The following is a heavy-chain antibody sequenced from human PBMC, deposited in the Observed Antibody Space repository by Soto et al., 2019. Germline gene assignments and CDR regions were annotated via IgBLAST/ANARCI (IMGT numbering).Heavy chain of an antibody. Sequence: QVQLVQSGAEVKKPGSSLRVSCRASGGTFDSYSISWVRQAPGQGLEWLVNVAPIFDFSRYAPKVHGRVTTAAEKSTTIAYMDLIGLTSQDTAVDYCATGALGGLQQLVRDAFGFWGQGTKVTVSS. D-gene: IGHD4-4*01. CDR3: ATGALGGLQQLVRDAFGF. V-gene: IGHV1-69*02. CDR1: GGTFDSYS. J-gene: IGHJ3*01. CDR2: VAPIFDFS.